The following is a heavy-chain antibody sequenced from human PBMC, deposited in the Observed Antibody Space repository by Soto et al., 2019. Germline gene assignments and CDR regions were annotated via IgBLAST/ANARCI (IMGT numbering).Heavy chain of an antibody. Sequence: QVQLQESGPGLVKPSETLSLTCTVSGDSISSYYWSWIRQPPGKGLEWIGYIYYSGRTNYNPSLNSRVTISVDTSKNQFSLKLSSVTAADTAVYYCARVSCSSTSCYFPWYFDLWGRGTLVTVSS. V-gene: IGHV4-59*01. J-gene: IGHJ2*01. CDR1: GDSISSYY. CDR3: ARVSCSSTSCYFPWYFDL. D-gene: IGHD2-2*01. CDR2: IYYSGRT.